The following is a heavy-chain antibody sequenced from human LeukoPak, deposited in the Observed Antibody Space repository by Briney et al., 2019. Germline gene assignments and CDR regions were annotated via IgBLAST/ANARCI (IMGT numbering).Heavy chain of an antibody. CDR3: ARDFDSSGWYLGAY. V-gene: IGHV3-48*01. D-gene: IGHD6-19*01. J-gene: IGHJ4*02. CDR2: ISSSSSTI. Sequence: QTGGSLRLSCAASGFTFSGYVMNWVRQAPGKGLEWVSYISSSSSTIYYADSVKGRFTISRDNAKNSLYLQMNSLRAEDTAVYYCARDFDSSGWYLGAYWGQGTLVTVSS. CDR1: GFTFSGYV.